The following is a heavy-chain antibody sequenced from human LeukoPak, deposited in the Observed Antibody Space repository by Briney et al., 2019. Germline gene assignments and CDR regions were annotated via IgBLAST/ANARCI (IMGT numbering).Heavy chain of an antibody. CDR3: ARVRERSGYYDY. J-gene: IGHJ4*02. D-gene: IGHD3-3*01. CDR2: ISYDGSNK. V-gene: IGHV3-30-3*01. Sequence: GGSLRLSCAASGFTFSSYAMHWVRQAPGKGLEWVAVISYDGSNKYYADSVEGRFTISRDNSKNTLYLQMNSLRAEDTAVYYCARVRERSGYYDYWGQGTLVTVSS. CDR1: GFTFSSYA.